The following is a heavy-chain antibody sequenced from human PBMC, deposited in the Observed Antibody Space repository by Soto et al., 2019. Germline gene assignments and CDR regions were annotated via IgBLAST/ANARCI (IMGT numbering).Heavy chain of an antibody. Sequence: QVQLVESGGGVVQPGRSLRLSCAASGFTFSSYAMHWVRQAPGKGLEWVAVISYDGSNKYYADSVKGRFTISRDNSKNTLYLQMSSRRAEDTAVYYCARDPRGRYYGSGSYYFDYWGQGTLVTVSS. CDR3: ARDPRGRYYGSGSYYFDY. V-gene: IGHV3-30-3*01. D-gene: IGHD3-10*01. J-gene: IGHJ4*02. CDR2: ISYDGSNK. CDR1: GFTFSSYA.